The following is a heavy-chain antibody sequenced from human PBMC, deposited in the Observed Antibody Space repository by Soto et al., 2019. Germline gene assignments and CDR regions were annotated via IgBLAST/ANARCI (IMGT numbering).Heavy chain of an antibody. CDR2: IHSDGSRT. J-gene: IGHJ3*01. V-gene: IGHV3-74*01. CDR1: GFTFDYYW. D-gene: IGHD2-21*02. CDR3: ARGDKGGFDL. Sequence: PGGSLRLSCAASGFTFDYYWMHWVRQAPGRGLVWVSHIHSDGSRTTYADSVKGRFTISRDNAKNTVYLQMNSLRAEDTAVYYCARGDKGGFDLWGQGTTVTVSS.